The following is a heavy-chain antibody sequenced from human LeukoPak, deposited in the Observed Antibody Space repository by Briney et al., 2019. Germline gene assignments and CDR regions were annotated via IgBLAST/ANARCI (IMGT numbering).Heavy chain of an antibody. J-gene: IGHJ4*02. CDR1: GFTFSNYG. V-gene: IGHV3-33*01. Sequence: PGGSLRLSCAASGFTFSNYGMHWVRQAPSKGLEWVALIWYDGSNKYYADSVKGRFTISRDNSKNTLYLQMNSLRAEDTAVYYCAREREAEAPFDYWGQGTLVTVSS. CDR2: IWYDGSNK. CDR3: AREREAEAPFDY. D-gene: IGHD6-13*01.